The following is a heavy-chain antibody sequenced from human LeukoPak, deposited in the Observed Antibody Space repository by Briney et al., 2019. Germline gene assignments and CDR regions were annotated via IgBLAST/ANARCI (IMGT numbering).Heavy chain of an antibody. J-gene: IGHJ3*02. Sequence: GASVKVSCKASGYTFTSYAMHWVRQAPGQRLEWMGWINAGNGNTKYSQKFQGRVTITRDTSASTAYMELSSLRSEDTAVYYCARDEGSSSWFDAFDIWGQGTMVTVSS. CDR3: ARDEGSSSWFDAFDI. D-gene: IGHD6-13*01. CDR2: INAGNGNT. V-gene: IGHV1-3*01. CDR1: GYTFTSYA.